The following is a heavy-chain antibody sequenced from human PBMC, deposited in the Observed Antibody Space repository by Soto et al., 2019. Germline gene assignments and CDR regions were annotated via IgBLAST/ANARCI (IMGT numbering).Heavy chain of an antibody. V-gene: IGHV3-13*01. CDR2: IGTAGDT. CDR1: GFTFSSYD. Sequence: GGSLRLSCAASGFTFSSYDMHWVRQATGKGLEWVSAIGTAGDTYYPGSVKGRFTISRENAKNSLYLQMNSLRAEDTAVYYCARGYCSGGSCYRDYYGMDVWGQGTTVTVSS. D-gene: IGHD2-15*01. J-gene: IGHJ6*02. CDR3: ARGYCSGGSCYRDYYGMDV.